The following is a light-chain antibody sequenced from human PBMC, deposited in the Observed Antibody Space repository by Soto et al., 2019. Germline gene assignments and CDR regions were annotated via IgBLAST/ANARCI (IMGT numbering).Light chain of an antibody. V-gene: IGKV3-20*01. J-gene: IGKJ2*01. CDR1: QSFSSTY. CDR2: GVS. Sequence: EIVLTQSPGTLSLSPGERATLSCRASQSFSSTYLAWYQQKPGQAPRLLIYGVSSRATGIPDRFSGSGSGTDFTLTISRLEPEDSAVYYCQQYGRSPYTFGPGTKLEIK. CDR3: QQYGRSPYT.